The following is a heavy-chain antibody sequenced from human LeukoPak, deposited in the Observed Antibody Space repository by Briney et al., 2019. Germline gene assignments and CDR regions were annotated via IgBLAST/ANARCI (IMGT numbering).Heavy chain of an antibody. Sequence: NTSETLSLTCSVSGGSIRNYFWSWIRQPPGKGLEWIGYINYSGSTKYNPSLKSRVTISVDTSKNQFSLKLSSVTAADTAVYFCARDPHYGDILNDPFDIWGQGTMVTVSS. CDR3: ARDPHYGDILNDPFDI. CDR2: INYSGST. V-gene: IGHV4-59*01. J-gene: IGHJ3*02. D-gene: IGHD4-17*01. CDR1: GGSIRNYF.